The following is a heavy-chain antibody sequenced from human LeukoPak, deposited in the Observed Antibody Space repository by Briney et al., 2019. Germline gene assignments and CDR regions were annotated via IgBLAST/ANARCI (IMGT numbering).Heavy chain of an antibody. J-gene: IGHJ4*02. CDR1: GFTFSSYG. CDR2: IRYDGSNK. Sequence: GGSLRLSCAASGFTFSSYGMHWVRQAPGKGLEWVAFIRYDGSNKYYADSVKGRFTISRDNSKNTLYLQMNSLRAEDTAVYYCAKDGSQYSSGWHMDYWGQGTLVTVSS. CDR3: AKDGSQYSSGWHMDY. D-gene: IGHD6-19*01. V-gene: IGHV3-30*02.